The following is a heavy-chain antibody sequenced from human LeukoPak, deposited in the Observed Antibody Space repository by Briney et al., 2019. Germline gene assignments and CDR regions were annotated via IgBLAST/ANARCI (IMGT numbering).Heavy chain of an antibody. D-gene: IGHD3-10*01. CDR2: INAGNGNT. CDR1: RYTFTSYA. V-gene: IGHV1-3*01. J-gene: IGHJ5*02. CDR3: ARPSTGYYGSGSYNWFDP. Sequence: GASVKVSCKASRYTFTSYAMHCVRQAPGQRLEWMGCINAGNGNTKYSQKFQGRVTITRDTSASTAYMELSSLRSEDTAVYYCARPSTGYYGSGSYNWFDPWGQGTLVTVSS.